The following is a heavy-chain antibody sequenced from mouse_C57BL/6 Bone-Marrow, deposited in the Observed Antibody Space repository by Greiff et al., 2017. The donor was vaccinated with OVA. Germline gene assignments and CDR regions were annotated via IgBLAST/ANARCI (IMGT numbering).Heavy chain of an antibody. J-gene: IGHJ1*03. D-gene: IGHD1-1*01. CDR1: GYTFTSYG. V-gene: IGHV1-81*01. CDR3: AREEYYYGSRGWYFDV. CDR2: IYPRSGNT. Sequence: VQLKESGAELARPGASVKLSCKASGYTFTSYGISWVKQRTGQGLEWIGAIYPRSGNTYYNEKFKGKATLTADKSSSTAYMALRSLTSEDSAVEFCAREEYYYGSRGWYFDVWGTGTTGTVSS.